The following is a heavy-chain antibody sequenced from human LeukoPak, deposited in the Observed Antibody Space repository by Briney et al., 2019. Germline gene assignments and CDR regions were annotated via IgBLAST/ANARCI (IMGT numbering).Heavy chain of an antibody. V-gene: IGHV1-2*02. CDR1: GYTFTGYY. Sequence: ASVKVSCKASGYTFTGYYMHWARQAPGQGLEWMGWINPNSGGTNYAQKFQGRVTMTRDTSISTAYMELSRLRSDDTAVYYCARDFGSTVTTPDYWGQGTLVTVSS. J-gene: IGHJ4*02. D-gene: IGHD4-17*01. CDR2: INPNSGGT. CDR3: ARDFGSTVTTPDY.